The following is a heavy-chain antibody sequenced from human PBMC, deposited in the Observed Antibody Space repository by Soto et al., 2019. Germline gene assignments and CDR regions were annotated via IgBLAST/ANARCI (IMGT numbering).Heavy chain of an antibody. CDR1: GYTFTGYY. CDR3: AREGGGIFFVGGSPPPPPSHNTNSVMAF. D-gene: IGHD2-15*01. J-gene: IGHJ6*04. CDR2: INPNSGGT. Sequence: GASVKVSCKASGYTFTGYYMHWVRQAPGQGLEWMGWINPNSGGTNYAQKFQGWVTMTRDTSISTAYMELSRLRSDDKAVYYWAREGGGIFFVGGSPPPPPSHNTNSVMAFGGKGTTVPVS. V-gene: IGHV1-2*04.